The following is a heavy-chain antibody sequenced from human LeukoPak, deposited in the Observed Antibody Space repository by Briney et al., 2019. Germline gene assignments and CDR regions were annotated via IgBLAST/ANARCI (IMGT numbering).Heavy chain of an antibody. Sequence: SSVKVSCKASGGTFSSYAISWVRQAPGQGLEWMGGIIPIFGTANYAQKFQGRVTITTDESTSTAYMELSSLRSEDTAVYYCARPNYYDSSGSMEYDAFDICGQGTMVTVSS. J-gene: IGHJ3*02. V-gene: IGHV1-69*05. CDR2: IIPIFGTA. CDR3: ARPNYYDSSGSMEYDAFDI. CDR1: GGTFSSYA. D-gene: IGHD3-22*01.